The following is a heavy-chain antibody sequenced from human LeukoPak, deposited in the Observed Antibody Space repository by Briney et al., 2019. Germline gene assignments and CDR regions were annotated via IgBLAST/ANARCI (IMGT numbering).Heavy chain of an antibody. V-gene: IGHV3-7*01. D-gene: IGHD3-10*02. CDR1: GFTFNNYW. CDR2: INQDGSEK. CDR3: AELGITMIGGV. J-gene: IGHJ6*04. Sequence: GGSLRLSCSASGFTFNNYWMSWVCQAPGKGLEWVANINQDGSEKYYVESVRGRFTISRDNAKNTLYLQMNSLRAEDTAVYYCAELGITMIGGVWGKGTTATISS.